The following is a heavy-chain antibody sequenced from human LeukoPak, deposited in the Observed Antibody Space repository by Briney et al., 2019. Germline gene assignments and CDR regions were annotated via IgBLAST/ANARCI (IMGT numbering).Heavy chain of an antibody. CDR1: GYTFTDYY. CDR2: VDPEDGET. CDR3: ATEGRLGQQLVDFDY. J-gene: IGHJ4*02. Sequence: ASVKVSCEASGYTFTDYYMHWVQQAPGKGLEWMGRVDPEDGETIYAEKFQGRVTITADTSTDTAYMELSSLRSEDTAVYYCATEGRLGQQLVDFDYWGQGTLVTVSS. V-gene: IGHV1-69-2*01. D-gene: IGHD6-13*01.